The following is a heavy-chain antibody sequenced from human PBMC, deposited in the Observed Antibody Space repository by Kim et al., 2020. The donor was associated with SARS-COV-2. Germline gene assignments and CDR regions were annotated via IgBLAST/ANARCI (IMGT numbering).Heavy chain of an antibody. J-gene: IGHJ3*02. V-gene: IGHV3-13*01. CDR3: ATRSSEDAFDI. CDR1: GFTFSSYD. Sequence: GGSLRLSCAASGFTFSSYDMHWVRQATGKGLEWVSAIGTAGDTYYPGSVKGRFTISRENAKNSLYLQMNSLRAGDTAVYYWATRSSEDAFDIWGQGTMVTVSS. CDR2: IGTAGDT. D-gene: IGHD1-26*01.